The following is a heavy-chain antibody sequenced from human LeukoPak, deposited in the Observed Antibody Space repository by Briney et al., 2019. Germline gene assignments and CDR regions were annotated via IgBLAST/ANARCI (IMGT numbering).Heavy chain of an antibody. CDR2: VRHDATQK. Sequence: PGGSLRLSCEASGFVFYKYGMHWVRQAPGKGLDWVAFVRHDATQKYYADSVKGRFTVSRDNSKNTLSLQMNNLRADDTAVYYCAKFSYGDYVAWGRGTLVTVSP. J-gene: IGHJ4*02. V-gene: IGHV3-30*02. D-gene: IGHD4-17*01. CDR3: AKFSYGDYVA. CDR1: GFVFYKYG.